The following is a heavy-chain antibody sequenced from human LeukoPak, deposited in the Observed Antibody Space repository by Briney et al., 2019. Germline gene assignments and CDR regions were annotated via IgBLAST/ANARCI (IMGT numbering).Heavy chain of an antibody. Sequence: SETLSLTCTVSGGPVSSGNYYWSWIRQPPGKGLDWIGYIYYSGSTNYNPSLKSRVTISVDTSKNQFSLRLSSVTAADTAVYYCARDPSGYFNYWGQGTLATVSS. D-gene: IGHD3-22*01. CDR3: ARDPSGYFNY. J-gene: IGHJ4*02. V-gene: IGHV4-61*01. CDR1: GGPVSSGNYY. CDR2: IYYSGST.